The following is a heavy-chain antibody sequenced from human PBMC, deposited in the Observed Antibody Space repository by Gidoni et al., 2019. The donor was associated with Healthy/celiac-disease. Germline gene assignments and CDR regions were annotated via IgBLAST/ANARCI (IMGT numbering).Heavy chain of an antibody. CDR2: IFSNDEN. CDR1: GFSLSNARMG. V-gene: IGHV2-26*01. J-gene: IGHJ4*02. Sequence: QVTLKESGPVLVKPTETLTLTCTVPGFSLSNARMGVSWIRQPPGKALEWLAHIFSNDENSYSTSLKSRLTISQDTSKRQVVLTMTNMDPVDTATYYCARIVIAVAGTCLDYWGQGTLVPVSS. CDR3: ARIVIAVAGTCLDY. D-gene: IGHD6-19*01.